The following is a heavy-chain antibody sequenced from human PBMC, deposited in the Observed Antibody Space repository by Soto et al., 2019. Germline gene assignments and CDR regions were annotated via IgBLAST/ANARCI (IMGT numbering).Heavy chain of an antibody. V-gene: IGHV3-23*01. D-gene: IGHD6-19*01. J-gene: IGHJ4*02. CDR2: ISGSGGST. CDR3: AKAQRYSSGWSCRGSFDY. CDR1: GFTFSSYA. Sequence: GVSLRLSCAASGFTFSSYAMSWVRQAPGNGLEWVSAISGSGGSTYYADSVKGRFTISRYNSKNTLYLQMNSLRAEYTAVYYCAKAQRYSSGWSCRGSFDYWGQGTMVTVSS.